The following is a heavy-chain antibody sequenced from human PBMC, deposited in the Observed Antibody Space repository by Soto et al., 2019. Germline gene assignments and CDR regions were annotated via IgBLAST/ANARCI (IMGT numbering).Heavy chain of an antibody. V-gene: IGHV1-18*01. CDR2: ISAYSGNT. D-gene: IGHD3-16*01. Sequence: QVQLVQSGDEVRKPGSSVKVSCKASGYIFVNYGIAWVRQAPGQGLEWMGWISAYSGNTHYASKVQGRLTMTTDTSTSSAYMELGSLKSDDPAVYYCAMVDNYVTPTPPDVWGQGPTVTVSS. CDR1: GYIFVNYG. CDR3: AMVDNYVTPTPPDV. J-gene: IGHJ6*02.